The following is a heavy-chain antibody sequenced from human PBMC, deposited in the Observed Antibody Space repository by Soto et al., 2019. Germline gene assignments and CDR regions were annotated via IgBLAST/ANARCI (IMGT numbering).Heavy chain of an antibody. CDR2: IIPIFGTA. V-gene: IGHV1-69*12. CDR1: GGTFSSYA. D-gene: IGHD3-16*01. Sequence: QVQLVQSGAEVKKPGSSVKVSCKASGGTFSSYAISWVRQAPGQGLEWMGGIIPIFGTANYAQKFQGRVTITADEYTSTAYMELSSLISEDTAVYYCARDQGARGTPPTYFYLWCRGTLVTVSS. J-gene: IGHJ2*01. CDR3: ARDQGARGTPPTYFYL.